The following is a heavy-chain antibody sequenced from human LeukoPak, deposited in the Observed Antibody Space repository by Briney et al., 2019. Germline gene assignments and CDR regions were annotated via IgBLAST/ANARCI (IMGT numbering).Heavy chain of an antibody. Sequence: ASVKVSCKASGYTFTGYYMHWVRQATGQGLEWMGWMNPNSGNTGYAQKLQGRVTMTTDTSTSTAYMELRSLRSDDTAVYYCARIEDIVATYNWFDPWGQGTLVTVSS. V-gene: IGHV1-8*02. CDR1: GYTFTGYY. CDR2: MNPNSGNT. J-gene: IGHJ5*02. D-gene: IGHD5-12*01. CDR3: ARIEDIVATYNWFDP.